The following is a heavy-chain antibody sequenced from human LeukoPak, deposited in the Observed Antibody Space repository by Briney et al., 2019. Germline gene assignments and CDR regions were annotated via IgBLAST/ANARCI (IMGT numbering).Heavy chain of an antibody. Sequence: GGSLRLSCAASGFTFSSYSMNWVRQAPGKGLEWVSSISSSSSYIYYADSVKGRFTISRDNAKNSLYLQMNSLRAEDTAVYYCAKDLYAMVRGVMFYWGQGTLVTVSS. J-gene: IGHJ4*02. CDR3: AKDLYAMVRGVMFY. V-gene: IGHV3-21*01. D-gene: IGHD3-10*01. CDR1: GFTFSSYS. CDR2: ISSSSSYI.